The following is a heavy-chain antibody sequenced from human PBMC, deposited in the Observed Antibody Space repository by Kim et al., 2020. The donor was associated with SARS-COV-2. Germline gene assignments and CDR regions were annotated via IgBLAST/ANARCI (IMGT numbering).Heavy chain of an antibody. Sequence: GGSLRLSCAASGFTFSSYGMNWVRQAPGKGLEWVAAICSSGSYIYYADSVKGRFTISRDNSKNSLYLQMNSLRAEDTAVYYCARARYGVNAAMDPYSTLDYWGQGTLVTVSS. V-gene: IGHV3-21*01. CDR2: ICSSGSYI. J-gene: IGHJ4*02. CDR3: ARARYGVNAAMDPYSTLDY. D-gene: IGHD5-18*01. CDR1: GFTFSSYG.